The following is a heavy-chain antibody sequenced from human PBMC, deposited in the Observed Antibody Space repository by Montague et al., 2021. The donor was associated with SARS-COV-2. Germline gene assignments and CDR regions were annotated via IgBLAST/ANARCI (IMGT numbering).Heavy chain of an antibody. CDR1: DGSISDYS. J-gene: IGHJ4*02. CDR2: INHRGST. D-gene: IGHD3-22*01. V-gene: IGHV4-34*01. CDR3: ARGRQHINMVVVVVTGGEYYFDF. Sequence: SETLSLTCAVYDGSISDYSWTWIRQPPGKGLEWIGKINHRGSTNYNPSLKSRVTISVDTSKNQFSLKMTSVTAADTAVYYCARGRQHINMVVVVVTGGEYYFDFWGQGTLVAVAS.